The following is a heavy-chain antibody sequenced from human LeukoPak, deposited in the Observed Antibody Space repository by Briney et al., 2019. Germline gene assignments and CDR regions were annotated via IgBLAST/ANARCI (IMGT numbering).Heavy chain of an antibody. CDR2: IYPGDSDT. D-gene: IGHD3-9*01. V-gene: IGHV5-51*01. J-gene: IGHJ3*02. CDR1: GFSFTTYW. Sequence: KPGESLKISCKGSGFSFTTYWIGWVRQMPGKGLEWMGIIYPGDSDTRYRPSFQGQVTISADKSISTAYLQWGSLKASDTAMYYCARRYYDILTGYYDAFDIWGQGTMVTVSS. CDR3: ARRYYDILTGYYDAFDI.